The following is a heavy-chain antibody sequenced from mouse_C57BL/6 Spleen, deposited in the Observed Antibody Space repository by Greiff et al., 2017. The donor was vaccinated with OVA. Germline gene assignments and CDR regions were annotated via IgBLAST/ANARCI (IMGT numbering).Heavy chain of an antibody. CDR1: GFSLTSYG. J-gene: IGHJ4*01. CDR3: AKTHGMDYAMDY. D-gene: IGHD2-3*01. Sequence: VKLMESGPGLVQPSQSLSITCTVSGFSLTSYGVHWVRQSPGKGLEWLGVIWRGGSTDYNAAFMSRLSITKDNSKSQVFFKMNSLQADDTAIYYCAKTHGMDYAMDYWGQGTSVTVSS. CDR2: IWRGGST. V-gene: IGHV2-5*01.